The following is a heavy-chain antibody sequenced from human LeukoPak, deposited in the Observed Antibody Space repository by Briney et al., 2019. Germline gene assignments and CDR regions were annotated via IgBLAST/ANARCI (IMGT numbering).Heavy chain of an antibody. CDR1: GGSFSGYY. CDR2: IYYSGST. Sequence: PSETLSLTCAVYGGSFSGYYWSWIRQPPGKGLEWIGYIYYSGSTNYNPSLKSRVTISVDTSKNQFSLKLSSVTAADTAVYYCARSYYYDSSGYYGGLWFDPWGQGTLVTVSS. V-gene: IGHV4-59*01. J-gene: IGHJ5*02. CDR3: ARSYYYDSSGYYGGLWFDP. D-gene: IGHD3-22*01.